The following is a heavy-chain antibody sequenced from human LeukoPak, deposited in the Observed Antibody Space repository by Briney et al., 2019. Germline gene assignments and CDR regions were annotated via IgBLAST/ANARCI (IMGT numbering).Heavy chain of an antibody. J-gene: IGHJ4*02. V-gene: IGHV4-39*01. Sequence: SETLSLTCTVSGGSISSSSYYWGWIRQPPGKGLEWIGSIYYSGSTYYNPSLKSRVSISIDTSKNQFSLKLTSVTAADTAVYYCARQTGSGLFILPGGQGTLVTVSS. CDR2: IYYSGST. D-gene: IGHD3/OR15-3a*01. CDR3: ARQTGSGLFILP. CDR1: GGSISSSSYY.